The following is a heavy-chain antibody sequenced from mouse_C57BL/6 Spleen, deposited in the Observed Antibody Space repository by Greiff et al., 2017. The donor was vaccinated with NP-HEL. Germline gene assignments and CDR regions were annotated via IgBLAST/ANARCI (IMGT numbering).Heavy chain of an antibody. V-gene: IGHV1-55*01. J-gene: IGHJ2*01. Sequence: QVQLKQPGAELVKPGASVKMSCKASGYTFTSYWITWVKQRPGQGLEWIGDIYPGSGSTNYNEKFKSKATLTVDTSSSTAYMQLSSLTSEDSAVYYCARYTTVVATGYYFDYWGQGTTLTVSS. CDR3: ARYTTVVATGYYFDY. CDR1: GYTFTSYW. D-gene: IGHD1-1*01. CDR2: IYPGSGST.